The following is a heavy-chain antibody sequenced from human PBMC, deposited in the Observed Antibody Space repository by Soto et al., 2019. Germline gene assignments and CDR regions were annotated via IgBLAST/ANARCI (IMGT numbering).Heavy chain of an antibody. CDR1: GYTFASYA. Sequence: QVQLVQSGAAVKKPGASVKVSCKASGYTFASYAISWMRQAPGQGLEWMGWISAYNGNTNYAQKLQGRVTMTTGTATSTAYRELRSLRADDTAVYDCARDPPPPDYWGQGTLVTVSS. V-gene: IGHV1-18*01. J-gene: IGHJ4*02. CDR3: ARDPPPPDY. CDR2: ISAYNGNT.